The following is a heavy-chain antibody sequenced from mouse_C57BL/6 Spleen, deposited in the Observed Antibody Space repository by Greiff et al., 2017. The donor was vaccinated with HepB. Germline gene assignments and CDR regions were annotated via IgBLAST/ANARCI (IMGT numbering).Heavy chain of an antibody. J-gene: IGHJ2*01. D-gene: IGHD3-2*02. V-gene: IGHV1-50*01. CDR2: IDPSDSYT. Sequence: QVQLQQPGAELVKPGASVKLSCKASGYTFTSYWMQWVKQRPGQGLEWIGEIDPSDSYTNYNQKFKGKATLTVDTSSSTAYMQLSSLTSEDSAVYYCARVADSSGYDYWGQGTTLTVSS. CDR3: ARVADSSGYDY. CDR1: GYTFTSYW.